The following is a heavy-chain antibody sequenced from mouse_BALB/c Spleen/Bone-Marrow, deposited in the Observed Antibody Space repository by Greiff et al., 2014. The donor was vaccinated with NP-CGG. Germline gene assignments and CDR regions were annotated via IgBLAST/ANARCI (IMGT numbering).Heavy chain of an antibody. CDR3: AKPSFYYGSSYWYFDV. CDR2: IDPAYGDT. D-gene: IGHD1-1*01. J-gene: IGHJ1*01. V-gene: IGHV14-3*02. CDR1: GFNIKDTY. Sequence: VQLQQSGAELAKPGASVKLSCTASGFNIKDTYMHWVKQRPEQGLEWIGRIDPAYGDTKYDPKFQGKATITADTSSNTAYLQLSSLTSEDIGVYYCAKPSFYYGSSYWYFDVWGAGTTVTVSS.